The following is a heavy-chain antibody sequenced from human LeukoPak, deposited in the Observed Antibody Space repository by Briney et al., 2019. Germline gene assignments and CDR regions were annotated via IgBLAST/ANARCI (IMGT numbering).Heavy chain of an antibody. CDR3: ARVARYCSSTGCYSAGDYYYYGMDV. J-gene: IGHJ6*04. D-gene: IGHD2-2*01. Sequence: PGGSLRLSCAASGFTFSSYEMNWVRQAPGKGLEWVSYISSSGSTIYYADSVKGRFTISRDNAKNSLYLQMNSLRAEDTAVYYCARVARYCSSTGCYSAGDYYYYGMDVWGKGTTVTVSS. V-gene: IGHV3-48*03. CDR2: ISSSGSTI. CDR1: GFTFSSYE.